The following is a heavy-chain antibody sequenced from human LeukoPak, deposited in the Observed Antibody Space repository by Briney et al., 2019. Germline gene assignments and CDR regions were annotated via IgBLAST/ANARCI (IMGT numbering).Heavy chain of an antibody. CDR1: GFTFSHYW. Sequence: PGGSLRLSCAASGFTFSHYWMSWVRQAPGRGLEWVANIKQDGSEKYYVDSVKGRFTISRDNAKNSLYLQMNSLRAEDTAVYYCARADGSFFDYWGQGTLVTVSS. D-gene: IGHD3-10*01. J-gene: IGHJ4*02. CDR2: IKQDGSEK. CDR3: ARADGSFFDY. V-gene: IGHV3-7*01.